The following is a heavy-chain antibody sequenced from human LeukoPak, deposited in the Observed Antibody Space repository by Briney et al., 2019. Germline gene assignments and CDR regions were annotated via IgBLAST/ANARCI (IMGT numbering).Heavy chain of an antibody. V-gene: IGHV4-59*01. CDR1: GGSISSYY. J-gene: IGHJ3*02. CDR3: ARRVGKDIDAFDI. CDR2: IYYSGST. D-gene: IGHD7-27*01. Sequence: SSETLSLTCTVSGGSISSYYWSWIRQPPGKGLEWIGYIYYSGSTNYNPSLKSRVTISVDTSKNQFSLKLSSVTAADTAVYYFARRVGKDIDAFDIWGQGTMVTVSS.